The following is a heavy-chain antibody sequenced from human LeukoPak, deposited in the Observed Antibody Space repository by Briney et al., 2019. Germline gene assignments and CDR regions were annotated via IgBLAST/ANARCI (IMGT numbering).Heavy chain of an antibody. Sequence: ASVKVSCKASGYTFTGYYMHWVRQARGQGLEWMGWVNPNSGGTNYAQKFQGWVTMTRDTSISTAYMELSRLRSDDTAVYYCARMDSSGYSNWFDPWGQGTLVTVSS. V-gene: IGHV1-2*04. J-gene: IGHJ5*02. CDR1: GYTFTGYY. CDR3: ARMDSSGYSNWFDP. CDR2: VNPNSGGT. D-gene: IGHD3-22*01.